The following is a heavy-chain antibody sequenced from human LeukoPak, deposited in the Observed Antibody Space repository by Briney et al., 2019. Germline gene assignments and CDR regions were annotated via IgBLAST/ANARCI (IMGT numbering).Heavy chain of an antibody. CDR3: ARFAAGGSYYYYMDV. J-gene: IGHJ6*03. CDR1: GGTFSSYW. CDR2: IGTSSTTI. D-gene: IGHD6-25*01. V-gene: IGHV3-48*01. Sequence: SCKASGGTFSSYWMLWVRQPPGKGLEWVSNIGTSSTTIYYADSVKGRFTISRDNAKNSLYLQMNSLRADDTAVYYCARFAAGGSYYYYMDVWGKGTTVTVSS.